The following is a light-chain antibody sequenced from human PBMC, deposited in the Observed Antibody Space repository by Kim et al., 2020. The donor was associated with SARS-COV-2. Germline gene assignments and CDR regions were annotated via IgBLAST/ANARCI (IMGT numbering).Light chain of an antibody. Sequence: DIPMTQSPSSLSASVGDRVTITCRASQDISNYLAWFQLKPGKAPKLLIYAASALQPGVPSRFSGSGSGTDFTLTVTSLQPEDVATYYCQKCDSAPWTFGQGTKVDIK. V-gene: IGKV1-27*01. CDR3: QKCDSAPWT. CDR1: QDISNY. CDR2: AAS. J-gene: IGKJ1*01.